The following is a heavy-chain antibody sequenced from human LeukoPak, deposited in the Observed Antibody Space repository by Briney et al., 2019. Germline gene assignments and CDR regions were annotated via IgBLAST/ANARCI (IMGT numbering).Heavy chain of an antibody. D-gene: IGHD2-2*01. J-gene: IGHJ3*02. V-gene: IGHV3-15*01. CDR1: GFNFTNAW. CDR3: TTEAYCSSTTCPGAFDI. Sequence: PGGSLRLSCAASGFNFTNAWMSWVRQAPGKGLEWVGRIKRKTDGGTTDYAAPVKGRFTISRDDSNNTLYLQMNSLKTEDTAVYYCTTEAYCSSTTCPGAFDIWGQGTMVTVSS. CDR2: IKRKTDGGTT.